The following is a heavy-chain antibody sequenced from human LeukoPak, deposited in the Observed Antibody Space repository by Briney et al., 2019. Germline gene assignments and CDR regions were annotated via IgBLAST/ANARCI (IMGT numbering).Heavy chain of an antibody. J-gene: IGHJ2*01. CDR1: GFTFSSYS. CDR2: IISSSSYI. V-gene: IGHV3-21*01. D-gene: IGHD5-12*01. CDR3: ARDLGSLRSSYWYFDL. Sequence: GGSLRLSCAASGFTFSSYSMNWVRQAPGKGLEWVSSIISSSSYIYYADSVKGRFTISRDNAKNSLYLQMNSLRAEDTAVYYCARDLGSLRSSYWYFDLWGRGTLVTVSS.